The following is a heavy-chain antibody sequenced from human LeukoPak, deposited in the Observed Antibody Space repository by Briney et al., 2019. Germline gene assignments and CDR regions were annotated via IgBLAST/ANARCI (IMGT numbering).Heavy chain of an antibody. D-gene: IGHD6-19*01. CDR2: IYYSGST. J-gene: IGHJ3*02. Sequence: PSQTLSLTCTVSGGSISSGGYYWSWIRQHPGKGLEWIGYIYYSGSTYYNPSLKSRATISVDTSKNQFSLKLSSVTAADTAVYYCARAPYSSGWYGDAFDIWGQGTMVTVSS. V-gene: IGHV4-31*03. CDR1: GGSISSGGYY. CDR3: ARAPYSSGWYGDAFDI.